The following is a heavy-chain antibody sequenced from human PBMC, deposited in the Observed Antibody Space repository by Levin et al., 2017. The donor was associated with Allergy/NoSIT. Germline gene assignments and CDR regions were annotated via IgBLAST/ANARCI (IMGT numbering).Heavy chain of an antibody. CDR3: ARHIPHGFRLFDS. CDR2: IDPFDGQT. V-gene: IGHV5-10-1*01. J-gene: IGHJ4*02. D-gene: IGHD5-12*01. CDR1: GYSFSLYW. Sequence: GESLKISCKDSGYSFSLYWMSWVRQMPGKGLEWMGRIDPFDGQTKYSPSFQGHVTITADTSINTAYLQWSSLKASDTAMYYCARHIPHGFRLFDSWGQGTLVTVSS.